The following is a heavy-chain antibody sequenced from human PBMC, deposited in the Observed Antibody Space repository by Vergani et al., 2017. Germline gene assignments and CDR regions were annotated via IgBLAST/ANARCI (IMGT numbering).Heavy chain of an antibody. D-gene: IGHD3-16*01. V-gene: IGHV1-69*06. CDR1: LFPFLLSP. CDR3: ASNNYGRVDY. Sequence: QVQLVQSGAELNKPPSSLPVSSPPSLFPFLLSPLRWVRQAPVQGLSWIGGFLPIFGTANYAQKFQGRVTITADKSTSTAYMELSSLRSEDTAVYYCASNNYGRVDYWGQGTLVTVSS. J-gene: IGHJ4*02. CDR2: FLPIFGTA.